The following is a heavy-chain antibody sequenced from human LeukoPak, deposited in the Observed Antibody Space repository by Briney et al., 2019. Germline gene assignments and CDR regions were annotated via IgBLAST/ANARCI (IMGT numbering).Heavy chain of an antibody. CDR1: GGSLSGYY. D-gene: IGHD2-2*03. V-gene: IGHV4-34*01. J-gene: IGHJ5*02. Sequence: SETLSLTCAVYGGSLSGYYWSWIRQPPGKGLEWIGEINHSGSTNYNPSLKSRVTISVDTSKNQFSLKLSSVTAADTAVYYCASVGDWSSTSCQNNWFDPWGQGTLVTVSS. CDR3: ASVGDWSSTSCQNNWFDP. CDR2: INHSGST.